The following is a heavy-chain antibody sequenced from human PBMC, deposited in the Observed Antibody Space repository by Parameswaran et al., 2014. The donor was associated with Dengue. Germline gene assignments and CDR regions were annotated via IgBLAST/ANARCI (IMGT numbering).Heavy chain of an antibody. V-gene: IGHV3-7*02. CDR3: ARVLGYYYGMDV. Sequence: VRQMPGKGLEWVANIKQDGSEKYYVDSVKGRFTISRDNAKNSLYLQMNSLRAEDTAVYYCARVLGYYYGMDVWGQGTTVTVSS. J-gene: IGHJ6*02. CDR2: IKQDGSEK.